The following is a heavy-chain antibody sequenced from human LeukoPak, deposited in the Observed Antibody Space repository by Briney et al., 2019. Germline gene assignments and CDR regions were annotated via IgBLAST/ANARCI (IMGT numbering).Heavy chain of an antibody. J-gene: IGHJ4*02. CDR3: ARGSSLIDDFDY. CDR1: GYTFTSYA. Sequence: ASVKVSCKASGYTFTSYAMRWVRQAPGQRLEWMGWINAGNGNTKYSQKFQGRVTITRDTSASTAYMELSSLRSEDTAVYYCARGSSLIDDFDYWGQGTLVTVSS. D-gene: IGHD3-16*01. CDR2: INAGNGNT. V-gene: IGHV1-3*01.